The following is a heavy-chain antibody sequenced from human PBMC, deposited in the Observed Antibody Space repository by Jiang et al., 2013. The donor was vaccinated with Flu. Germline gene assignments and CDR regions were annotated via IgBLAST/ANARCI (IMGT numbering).Heavy chain of an antibody. Sequence: SGSGLVKPSETLSLTCTVSGGSISSSSYYWGWIRQPPGKGLEWIGSIYYSGSTYYNPSLKSRVTISVDTSKNQFSLKLSSVTAADTAVYYCARPLVYYYDSSGYVDAFDIWGQGTMVTVSS. CDR1: GGSISSSSYY. CDR2: IYYSGST. V-gene: IGHV4-39*07. D-gene: IGHD3-22*01. J-gene: IGHJ3*02. CDR3: ARPLVYYYDSSGYVDAFDI.